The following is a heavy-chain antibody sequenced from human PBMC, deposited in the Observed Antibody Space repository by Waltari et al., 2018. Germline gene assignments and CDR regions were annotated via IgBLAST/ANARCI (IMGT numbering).Heavy chain of an antibody. D-gene: IGHD4-17*01. CDR1: GFTFSSYE. Sequence: EVQLVESGGGLVQPGGSLRLSCAASGFTFSSYEMTWVRQAPGKGLEWVSYISSSGSTIYYADSVKGRFTISRDNAKNSLYLQMNSLRAEDTAVYYCARDYGDYDSAFDIWGQGTMVTVSS. J-gene: IGHJ3*02. CDR3: ARDYGDYDSAFDI. CDR2: ISSSGSTI. V-gene: IGHV3-48*03.